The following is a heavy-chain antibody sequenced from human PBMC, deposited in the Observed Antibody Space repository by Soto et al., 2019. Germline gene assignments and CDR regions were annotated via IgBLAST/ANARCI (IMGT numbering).Heavy chain of an antibody. D-gene: IGHD3-22*01. J-gene: IGHJ4*02. V-gene: IGHV1-18*01. Sequence: ASVKVSCKASGYTFTSYGISWVRQAPGQGLEWMGWISAYNGNTNYAQKLQGRVTITADESTSTAYMELSSLRSEDTAVYYCARVSMYYYDSSGYYPAYLDYWGQGTLVTVSS. CDR1: GYTFTSYG. CDR3: ARVSMYYYDSSGYYPAYLDY. CDR2: ISAYNGNT.